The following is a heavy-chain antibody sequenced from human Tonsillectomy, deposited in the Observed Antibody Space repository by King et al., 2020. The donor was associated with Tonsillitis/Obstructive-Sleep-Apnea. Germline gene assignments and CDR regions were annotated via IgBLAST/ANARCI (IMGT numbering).Heavy chain of an antibody. Sequence: VQLVESGGGVVQPGRSLSLSCAASGFTFSTYGMHWVRQAPGKGLEWVAVIWYDGSNKYYADSVKGRFTISRDNSKNTLYLQMNNLRAEDTAFYYCARGSSTTTVVHFDYWGRGTLITVSS. J-gene: IGHJ4*02. V-gene: IGHV3-33*01. D-gene: IGHD4-23*01. CDR3: ARGSSTTTVVHFDY. CDR2: IWYDGSNK. CDR1: GFTFSTYG.